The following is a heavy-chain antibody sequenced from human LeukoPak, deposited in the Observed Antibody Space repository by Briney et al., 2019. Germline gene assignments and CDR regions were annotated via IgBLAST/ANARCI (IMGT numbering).Heavy chain of an antibody. V-gene: IGHV3-23*01. CDR1: GFTLSSHA. Sequence: GGSLRLSCAVSGFTLSSHAVSWVRQAPGRGLEWVSAISGSGGSTSYAASGKGRFTLSRDNSNNTLYLQINGLRAEDTGVYCCVKLKARRVLEYQDYWGQGTLGNVSS. CDR2: ISGSGGST. J-gene: IGHJ4*02. CDR3: VKLKARRVLEYQDY. D-gene: IGHD1-1*01.